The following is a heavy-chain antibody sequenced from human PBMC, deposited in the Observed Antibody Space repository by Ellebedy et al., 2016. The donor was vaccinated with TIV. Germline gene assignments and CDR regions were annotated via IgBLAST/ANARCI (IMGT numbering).Heavy chain of an antibody. J-gene: IGHJ3*02. V-gene: IGHV3-7*01. CDR2: IRQDGSK. D-gene: IGHD4-17*01. CDR3: ATDGSYGDFRSPAHAFET. CDR1: GFTFRSYW. Sequence: GGSLRLSCAVSGFTFRSYWMSWVRQAPGKGLEWVANIRQDGSKNYVDSVKGRFTISRDNTESSLYLQMNSLRAEDTALYYCATDGSYGDFRSPAHAFETWGQGTMVSVSS.